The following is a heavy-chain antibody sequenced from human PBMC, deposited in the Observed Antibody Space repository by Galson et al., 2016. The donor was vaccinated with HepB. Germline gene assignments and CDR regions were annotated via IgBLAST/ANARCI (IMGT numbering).Heavy chain of an antibody. D-gene: IGHD2-2*01. J-gene: IGHJ4*02. Sequence: SLRLSCAASGFTFSSYTLHWVRQAPGKGLEWVAVISFDESNKYYADSVKGRFTISRDNPKNTLYLQMNSLRAEDTAMYYCARVRGRRGPAALDYWGQGTLVTVSS. CDR1: GFTFSSYT. CDR2: ISFDESNK. V-gene: IGHV3-30*04. CDR3: ARVRGRRGPAALDY.